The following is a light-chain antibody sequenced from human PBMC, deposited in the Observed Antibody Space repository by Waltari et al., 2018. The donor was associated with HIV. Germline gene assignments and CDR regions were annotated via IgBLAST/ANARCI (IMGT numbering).Light chain of an antibody. V-gene: IGLV1-40*01. CDR2: GNS. J-gene: IGLJ2*01. Sequence: QSVLTQPPSVSGAPGQRVTISCTGSSSNIGAGYDVHWYQQLPGTAPKLLIYGNSTRPSGVPDLFSGSKSGTSASLAITGLQAEDESDYYGQSYDSSLSGSVFDGGTKLTVL. CDR3: QSYDSSLSGSV. CDR1: SSNIGAGYD.